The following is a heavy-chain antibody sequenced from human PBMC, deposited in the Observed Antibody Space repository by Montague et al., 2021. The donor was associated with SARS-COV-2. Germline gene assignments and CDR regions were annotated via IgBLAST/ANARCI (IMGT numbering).Heavy chain of an antibody. D-gene: IGHD3-10*01. CDR2: VYISGST. CDR3: ARVSGYGSGSSFNWFDS. CDR1: GDSINNVNYF. Sequence: TLSLTCSVLGDSINNVNYFWSWTRQPAGKGLEWIGRVYISGSTDYNPSLKSRVTMLLDKSANELTLQVTSVTAADTAVYYCARVSGYGSGSSFNWFDSWGQGLVVTVSS. J-gene: IGHJ5*01. V-gene: IGHV4-61*02.